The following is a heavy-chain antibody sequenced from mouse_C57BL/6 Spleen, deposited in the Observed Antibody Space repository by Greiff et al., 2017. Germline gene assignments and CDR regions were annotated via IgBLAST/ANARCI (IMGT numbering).Heavy chain of an antibody. CDR3: TRNYDYYWYFDV. J-gene: IGHJ1*03. V-gene: IGHV5-9-1*02. CDR2: ISSGGDYI. CDR1: GFTFSSYA. Sequence: EVHLVESGEGLVKPGGSLKLSCAASGFTFSSYAMSWVRQTPEKRLEWVAYISSGGDYIYYADTVKGRFTISRDNARNTLYLQMSSLKSEDTAMYYCTRNYDYYWYFDVWGTGTTVTVSS. D-gene: IGHD2-4*01.